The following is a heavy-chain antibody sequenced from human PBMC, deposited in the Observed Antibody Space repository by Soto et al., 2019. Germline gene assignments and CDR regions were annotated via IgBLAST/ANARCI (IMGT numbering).Heavy chain of an antibody. CDR3: ARTGYSSSPYYYGMDV. J-gene: IGHJ6*02. CDR2: IYPGDSDT. D-gene: IGHD6-13*01. Sequence: GESLKISCKGSGYNFTSYWIGWVRQMPGKGLEWMGIIYPGDSDTRYSPSLQGQVTISADKSISTAYLQWSSLKASDTAMYYCARTGYSSSPYYYGMDVWGQGTTVTVSS. CDR1: GYNFTSYW. V-gene: IGHV5-51*01.